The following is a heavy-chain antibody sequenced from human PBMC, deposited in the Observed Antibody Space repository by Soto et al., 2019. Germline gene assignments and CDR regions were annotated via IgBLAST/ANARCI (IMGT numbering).Heavy chain of an antibody. D-gene: IGHD3-22*01. CDR3: ARGLPILYYYDSSGYDAFDI. V-gene: IGHV3-74*01. Sequence: EVQLVESGGGLVQPGGSLRLSCAASGFTFSSYWMHWVRQAPGKGLVWVSRINSDGSSTSYADSVKGRFTISRDNAKNTLYLQMNSLRAEDTAVYYCARGLPILYYYDSSGYDAFDIWGQGTMVTVSS. CDR1: GFTFSSYW. J-gene: IGHJ3*02. CDR2: INSDGSST.